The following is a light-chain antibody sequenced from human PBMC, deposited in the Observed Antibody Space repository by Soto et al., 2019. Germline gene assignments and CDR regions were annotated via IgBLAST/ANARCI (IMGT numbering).Light chain of an antibody. Sequence: EIVMTQSPATLSVSPGERVTLSCRASQSVSNKLGWYQHKPGQAPRLLIYDTSTRAAGTPARFTGSGSGTDFTLTISSLQSEDFAVYYCQQRSNWPITFGQGTRLEIK. CDR3: QQRSNWPIT. CDR1: QSVSNK. V-gene: IGKV3-15*01. J-gene: IGKJ5*01. CDR2: DTS.